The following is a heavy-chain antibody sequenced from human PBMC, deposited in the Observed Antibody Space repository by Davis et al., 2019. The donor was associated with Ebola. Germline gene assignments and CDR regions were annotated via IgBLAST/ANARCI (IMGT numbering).Heavy chain of an antibody. CDR3: ARQSHHFLSGPRTWFDP. D-gene: IGHD3-3*01. Sequence: GESLKISCQASGYSFTSYWIGCVRQMPGKGLEWMGPIYPGDSDTRYSPSFHGQVTISADKSISTAYLQWNSLKASDTGIYYCARQSHHFLSGPRTWFDPWGQGTLVTVSS. CDR2: IYPGDSDT. V-gene: IGHV5-51*01. CDR1: GYSFTSYW. J-gene: IGHJ5*02.